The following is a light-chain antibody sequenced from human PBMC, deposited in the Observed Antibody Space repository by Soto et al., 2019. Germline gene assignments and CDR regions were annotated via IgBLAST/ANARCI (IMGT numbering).Light chain of an antibody. CDR1: SSDVGGYNY. CDR3: SSFAGSNNYV. J-gene: IGLJ1*01. Sequence: QSALTQPPSASGSPGQSVTISCTGTSSDVGGYNYVSWYQQHPGKAPKPMIYEVTKRPSGVPDRFSGSKSGNTASLTVSGLQAEDEAEYYCSSFAGSNNYVFGTGTKLTVL. V-gene: IGLV2-8*01. CDR2: EVT.